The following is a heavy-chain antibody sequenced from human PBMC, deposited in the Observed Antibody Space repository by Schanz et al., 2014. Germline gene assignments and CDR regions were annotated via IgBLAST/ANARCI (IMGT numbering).Heavy chain of an antibody. V-gene: IGHV3-33*08. J-gene: IGHJ4*02. Sequence: VQLLQFGGGVVQPGRSLRLSCAASGFTFSSYAMHWVRQAPGKGLEWVAVIWNNGVTKYYADSVEGRFTISRDNSRNTLYLQMNSLRTEDTAVYYCASPSGYSDYGTYFDFWGQGTLVTVSS. D-gene: IGHD5-12*01. CDR1: GFTFSSYA. CDR2: IWNNGVTK. CDR3: ASPSGYSDYGTYFDF.